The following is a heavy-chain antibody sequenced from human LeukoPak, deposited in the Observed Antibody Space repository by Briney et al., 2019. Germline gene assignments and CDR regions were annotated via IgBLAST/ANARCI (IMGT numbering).Heavy chain of an antibody. CDR2: INEDGSDR. J-gene: IGHJ5*01. V-gene: IGHV3-7*03. Sequence: GGSLRLSCAGSGFTFSDYWMTWVRQTPGKGLEWVANINEDGSDRYYVDSVKGRFTISRDNSKNTLYLQMNSLRAEDTAVYYCARKWWENWFDSWGQGALVTVSS. CDR1: GFTFSDYW. CDR3: ARKWWENWFDS. D-gene: IGHD2-15*01.